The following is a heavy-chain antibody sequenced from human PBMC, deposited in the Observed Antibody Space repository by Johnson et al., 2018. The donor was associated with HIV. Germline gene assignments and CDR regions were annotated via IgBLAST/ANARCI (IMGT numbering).Heavy chain of an antibody. D-gene: IGHD6-19*01. CDR2: ISYDGSNK. V-gene: IGHV3-30*04. CDR3: VRENDLVPVAGTI. CDR1: GFTFSSYA. J-gene: IGHJ3*02. Sequence: QVQLVESGGGLVQPGGSLRLSCAASGFTFSSYAMHWVRQAPGKGLEWVAVISYDGSNKYYADSVKGRFTISRDDSKNTLYLQMNSLRVEDTAVYYCVRENDLVPVAGTIWGQGTMVTVSS.